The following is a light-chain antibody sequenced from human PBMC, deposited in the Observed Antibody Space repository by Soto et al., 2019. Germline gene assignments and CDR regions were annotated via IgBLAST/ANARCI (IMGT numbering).Light chain of an antibody. CDR3: SSYTSSSTRV. Sequence: QSVLTQPASLSGSPGQSITISCTGTSRDVGGYNYVSWYQHHPGKAPKLMIYEVSNRPSGVSNRFSGSKSGNTASLTIAGLQAEDEAEYYCSSYTSSSTRVFGGGTQLTVL. V-gene: IGLV2-14*01. J-gene: IGLJ3*02. CDR2: EVS. CDR1: SRDVGGYNY.